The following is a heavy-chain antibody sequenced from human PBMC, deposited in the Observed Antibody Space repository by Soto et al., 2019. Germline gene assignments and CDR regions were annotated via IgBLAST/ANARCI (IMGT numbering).Heavy chain of an antibody. CDR2: IDWDDDK. D-gene: IGHD6-6*01. CDR3: KAARPYYYAMDG. Sequence: GPTLVNPTQTLTLTCTFSGFSLSTSGMRVSWIRQPPGKAPEWLARIDWDDDKFYSTSLKTRLTISKDTSKNQVVLTMTNMDPVDTATYYVKAARPYYYAMDGWGQGTTVTLSS. V-gene: IGHV2-70*04. J-gene: IGHJ6*02. CDR1: GFSLSTSGMR.